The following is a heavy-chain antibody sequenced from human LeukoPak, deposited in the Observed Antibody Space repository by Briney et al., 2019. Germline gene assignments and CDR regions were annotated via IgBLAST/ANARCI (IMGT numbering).Heavy chain of an antibody. J-gene: IGHJ6*02. CDR2: IYYSGST. V-gene: IGHV4-31*03. CDR1: GVSISAGGYY. CDR3: ARVARIAAAPTYYGMDV. Sequence: SQTLSLTCTVSGVSISAGGYYRSGIRQHPGKGREWIGYIYYSGSTYYNPSLKSRVTISVDTSTTQFSLKLSSVTAADTAVYYCARVARIAAAPTYYGMDVWGQGTTVTVSS. D-gene: IGHD6-13*01.